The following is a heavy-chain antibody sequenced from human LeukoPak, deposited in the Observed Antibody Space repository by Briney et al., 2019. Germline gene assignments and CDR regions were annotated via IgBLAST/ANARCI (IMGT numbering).Heavy chain of an antibody. D-gene: IGHD6-13*01. CDR2: ISSSSSYI. CDR3: AKDPAKFYSSSSSFDI. V-gene: IGHV3-21*04. J-gene: IGHJ3*02. Sequence: GGSLRLSCAASGFTFSSYSMNWVRQAPGKGLEWVSSISSSSSYIYYADSVKGRFTISRDNAKNSLYLQMNSLRAEDTALYYCAKDPAKFYSSSSSFDIWGQGTMVTVSS. CDR1: GFTFSSYS.